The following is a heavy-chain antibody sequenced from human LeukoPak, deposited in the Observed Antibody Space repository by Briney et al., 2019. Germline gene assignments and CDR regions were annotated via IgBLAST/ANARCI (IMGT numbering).Heavy chain of an antibody. V-gene: IGHV4-34*01. CDR3: AGLYFDY. CDR1: GGSFSGYY. Sequence: KPSETLSLTCAVYGGSFSGYYWSWIRQPPGKGLEWIGEINHSGSTNYNPSLKSRVTISVDTSKNQFSLKLSSVTAADTAVYYCAGLYFDYWGQGTLVTVSS. CDR2: INHSGST. J-gene: IGHJ4*02.